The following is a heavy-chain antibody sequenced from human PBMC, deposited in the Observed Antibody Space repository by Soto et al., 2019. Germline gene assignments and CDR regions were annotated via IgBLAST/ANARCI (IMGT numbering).Heavy chain of an antibody. V-gene: IGHV4-31*03. D-gene: IGHD6-6*01. Sequence: SETLSLTCTVSGGSISSGGYYWSWIRQHPGKGLEWIGYIYYSGSTYYNPSLKSRVTISVDTSKNQFSLKLNSVTAADTAVYYCARWGGSSRPCDYWGQGTLVTVTS. CDR3: ARWGGSSRPCDY. CDR1: GGSISSGGYY. CDR2: IYYSGST. J-gene: IGHJ4*02.